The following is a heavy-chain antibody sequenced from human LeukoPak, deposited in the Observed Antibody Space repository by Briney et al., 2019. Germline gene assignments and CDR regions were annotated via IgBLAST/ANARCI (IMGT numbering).Heavy chain of an antibody. J-gene: IGHJ4*02. V-gene: IGHV1-18*01. CDR1: GYTFTSYG. CDR3: ARDRDYGDYNTQDLFVY. CDR2: ISAYNGNT. Sequence: ASVKVSCKASGYTFTSYGISWVRQAPGQGLEWMGWISAYNGNTNYAQKLQGRVTMTTDTSTSTAYMELRSLRSDDTAVYYCARDRDYGDYNTQDLFVYWGQGTLVTVSS. D-gene: IGHD4-17*01.